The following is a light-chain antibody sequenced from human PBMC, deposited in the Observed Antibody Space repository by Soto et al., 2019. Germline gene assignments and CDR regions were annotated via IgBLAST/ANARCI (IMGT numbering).Light chain of an antibody. V-gene: IGLV1-51*01. J-gene: IGLJ3*02. Sequence: QSVLTQPPSVSVAPGQKVTISCSGSSSNIPNNYVSWYQQRPGAAPRLLIYDNNMRPSGIPDRFSGSKSGTSATLGITGLQTGDEGDYYCGTWDNSLSAVVFGGGTKLTVL. CDR1: SSNIPNNY. CDR3: GTWDNSLSAVV. CDR2: DNN.